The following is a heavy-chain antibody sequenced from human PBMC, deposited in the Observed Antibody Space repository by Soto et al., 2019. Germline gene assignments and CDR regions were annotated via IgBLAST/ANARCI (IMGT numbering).Heavy chain of an antibody. CDR1: GGSISSSNW. CDR2: IYHSGST. J-gene: IGHJ3*02. D-gene: IGHD1-7*01. V-gene: IGHV4-4*02. Sequence: SETLSLTCAVSGGSISSSNWWSWVRQPPGKGLEWIGEIYHSGSTNYNPSLKSRVTISVDRSKNQFSLKLSSVTAADTAVYYCARVVESDNWNFGDAFDIWGQGTMVTVSS. CDR3: ARVVESDNWNFGDAFDI.